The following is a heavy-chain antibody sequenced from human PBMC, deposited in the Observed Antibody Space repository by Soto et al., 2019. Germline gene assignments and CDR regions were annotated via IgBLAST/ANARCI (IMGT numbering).Heavy chain of an antibody. V-gene: IGHV4-59*01. Sequence: PSETLSLTCTVSGGSISSYYWSWIRQPPGKGLEWIGYIYYSGSTNYNPSLKSRVTISVDTSKNQFSLKLSSVTAADTAVYYCARGGLGYCSGGSCYSAPFDPWGQGTLVTVSS. CDR2: IYYSGST. D-gene: IGHD2-15*01. J-gene: IGHJ5*02. CDR3: ARGGLGYCSGGSCYSAPFDP. CDR1: GGSISSYY.